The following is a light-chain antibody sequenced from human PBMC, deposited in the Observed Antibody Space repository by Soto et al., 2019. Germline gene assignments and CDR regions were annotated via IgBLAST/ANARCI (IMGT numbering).Light chain of an antibody. J-gene: IGLJ1*01. Sequence: QSALTQPASVSGSPGQSITISCTGTSGDIGSYNRVSWYQQYPGRVPKLLIYMVSNRPSGVSNRFSGSKSGNTASLTISGLQAEDEADYFCTSPTPGSLYVFGTGTKVTVL. CDR2: MVS. CDR3: TSPTPGSLYV. CDR1: SGDIGSYNR. V-gene: IGLV2-14*01.